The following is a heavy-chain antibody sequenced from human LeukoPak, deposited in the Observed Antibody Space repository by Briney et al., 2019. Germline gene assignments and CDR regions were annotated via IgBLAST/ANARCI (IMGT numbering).Heavy chain of an antibody. CDR3: AKVYSYGLNDGF. CDR2: INRSGST. J-gene: IGHJ4*02. CDR1: GGSFNNYY. V-gene: IGHV4-34*01. Sequence: SETLSLTCAVYGGSFNNYYWSWIRQPPGKGLEWIGEINRSGSTNNNPSLKSRVTISVDTSKNQFSLKLTAVTAADTAVYYCAKVYSYGLNDGFWGEGTLVTVSS. D-gene: IGHD5-18*01.